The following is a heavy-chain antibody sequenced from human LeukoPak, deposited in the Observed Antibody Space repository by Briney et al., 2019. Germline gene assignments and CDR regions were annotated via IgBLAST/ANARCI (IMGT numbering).Heavy chain of an antibody. CDR2: ILSDGSEK. J-gene: IGHJ4*02. CDR1: GFTFSNSV. V-gene: IGHV3-30*02. Sequence: PGGSLRLSCAASGFTFSNSVMHWLRQAPGKGLEWGAYILSDGSEKHYADSVKGRFTISRDNSKNTMYLQMNSLRAEDTAVYYCAKGLSALPAAGEYWGQGTLVTVSS. D-gene: IGHD2-2*01. CDR3: AKGLSALPAAGEY.